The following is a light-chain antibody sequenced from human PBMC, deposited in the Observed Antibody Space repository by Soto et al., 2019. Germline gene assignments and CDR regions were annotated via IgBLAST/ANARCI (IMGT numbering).Light chain of an antibody. J-gene: IGKJ2*01. CDR3: QQYGQNRRFT. V-gene: IGKV1-33*01. Sequence: IQMTQSPSALSASVGERVTVTCQANTDIAYHLNWYHQKPGKAPKVVIYETSNLEVGVSSRFSGTGSGTKYTLIISSLQPEDTGTYYWQQYGQNRRFTFGPGTKVEV. CDR1: TDIAYH. CDR2: ETS.